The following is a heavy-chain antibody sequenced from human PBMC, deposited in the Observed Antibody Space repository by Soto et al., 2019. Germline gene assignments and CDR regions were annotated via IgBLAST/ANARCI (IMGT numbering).Heavy chain of an antibody. Sequence: QVQLVQSGGGVVQPGRSLRLSCVASGFIFSTYGMHWVRQVPGKGLEWVAHITYDGSNEYYADSVKGRFTVSRDNAKNTLELQMNGLNTEDTALYYCTKEYIVGTTWSYFESWGQGALVIVSS. D-gene: IGHD1-1*01. CDR1: GFIFSTYG. CDR3: TKEYIVGTTWSYFES. J-gene: IGHJ4*02. CDR2: ITYDGSNE. V-gene: IGHV3-30*18.